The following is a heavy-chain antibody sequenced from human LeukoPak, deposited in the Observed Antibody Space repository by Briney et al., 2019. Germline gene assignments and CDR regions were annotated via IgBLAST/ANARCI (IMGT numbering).Heavy chain of an antibody. CDR1: GFTFSSYW. J-gene: IGHJ4*02. CDR3: ARDAPIYSSTWYPSHY. Sequence: GGSLRLSCAASGFTFSSYWMSWVRQAPGKGLEWVANIKHDGSEKNYVDSEKTQFTITRNNAKNSLYLQMNSLRADDTAVYYCARDAPIYSSTWYPSHYWGRGTLVTVSS. V-gene: IGHV3-7*03. CDR2: IKHDGSEK. D-gene: IGHD6-13*01.